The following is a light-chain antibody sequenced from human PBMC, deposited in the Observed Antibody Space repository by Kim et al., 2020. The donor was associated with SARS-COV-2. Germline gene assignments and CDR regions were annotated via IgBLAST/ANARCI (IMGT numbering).Light chain of an antibody. J-gene: IGLJ3*02. Sequence: APGKTARITCGGNNIGSKSVQWYQRKPGQAPVLVIYYDSDRPSGIPERFSGSNSGNTATLTISRVEAGDEADYYCQVWDSSSDHVVFGGGTQLTVL. V-gene: IGLV3-21*04. CDR3: QVWDSSSDHVV. CDR2: YDS. CDR1: NIGSKS.